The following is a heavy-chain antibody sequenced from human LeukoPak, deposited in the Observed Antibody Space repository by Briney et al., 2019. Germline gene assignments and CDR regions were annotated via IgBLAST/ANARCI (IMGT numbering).Heavy chain of an antibody. J-gene: IGHJ4*02. Sequence: GGSLRLSCAASGFTFGSYWMSWVRQAPGKGLEWVANIKQDGSEKYYVDSVKGRFTISRDNTKNSLYLQMNSLRAEDTAVYYCARRYFDYWGQGTLVTVSS. CDR1: GFTFGSYW. CDR2: IKQDGSEK. CDR3: ARRYFDY. V-gene: IGHV3-7*01.